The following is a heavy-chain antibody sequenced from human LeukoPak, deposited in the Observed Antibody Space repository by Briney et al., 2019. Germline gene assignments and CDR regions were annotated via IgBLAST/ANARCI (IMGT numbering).Heavy chain of an antibody. Sequence: PSGTLSLTCAVSGGAISSSNWWSWVRQPPGKGLEWIGEIYHSGSTNYNPSLKSRVTISVDKSKNQFSLKLSSVTAADTAVYYCATKYYYGSADAFDIWGQGTMVTVSS. D-gene: IGHD3-10*01. J-gene: IGHJ3*02. CDR2: IYHSGST. CDR3: ATKYYYGSADAFDI. CDR1: GGAISSSNW. V-gene: IGHV4-4*02.